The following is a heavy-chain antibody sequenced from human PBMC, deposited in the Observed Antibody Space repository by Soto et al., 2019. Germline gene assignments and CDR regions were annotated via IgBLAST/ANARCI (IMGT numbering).Heavy chain of an antibody. Sequence: QVQLVEAGAEGKKPGASVKVSCKASGYTFTGYYMHWVRQAPGQGLEWMGWIKPNSGGTNYAQKFQGWVTMTRDTSISTAYMELSRLRSDDTAVYYCARESPVGGGTPRYYYGMDVWGQGTTVTVSS. CDR2: IKPNSGGT. V-gene: IGHV1-2*04. D-gene: IGHD3-16*01. J-gene: IGHJ6*02. CDR3: ARESPVGGGTPRYYYGMDV. CDR1: GYTFTGYY.